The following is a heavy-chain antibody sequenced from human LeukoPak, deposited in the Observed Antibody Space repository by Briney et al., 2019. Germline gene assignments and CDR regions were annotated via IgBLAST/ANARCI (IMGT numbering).Heavy chain of an antibody. J-gene: IGHJ4*02. Sequence: GGSLRLSCAASKFTFSSFAMSWVRQAPGKGLEWVSVIYSGGSTYYADSVKGRFTISRDNSKNTVYLQMNSLRAEDTAVYYCVRVDDYGDYPYYFDSWGREPWSPSPQ. CDR3: VRVDDYGDYPYYFDS. V-gene: IGHV3-66*01. CDR2: IYSGGST. CDR1: KFTFSSFA. D-gene: IGHD4-17*01.